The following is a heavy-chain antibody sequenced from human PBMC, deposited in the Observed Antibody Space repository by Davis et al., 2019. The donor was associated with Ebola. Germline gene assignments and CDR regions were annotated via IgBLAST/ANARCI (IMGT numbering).Heavy chain of an antibody. CDR3: AREGGSYGEAFDI. V-gene: IGHV3-21*01. CDR2: ISSSSSYI. J-gene: IGHJ3*02. D-gene: IGHD1-26*01. Sequence: GGSLRLSCAASGFTFSSYSMNWVRQAPGKGLEWVSSISSSSSYIYYADSVKGRFTISRDNAKNTLYLQMNGLRADDTAVYYCAREGGSYGEAFDIWGQGTLVTVSS. CDR1: GFTFSSYS.